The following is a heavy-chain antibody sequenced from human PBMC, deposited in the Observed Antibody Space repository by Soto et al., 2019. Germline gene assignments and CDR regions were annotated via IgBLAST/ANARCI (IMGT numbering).Heavy chain of an antibody. V-gene: IGHV3-49*04. CDR1: GFTFGDHG. CDR3: ARGPRHCSGGSCYSIDY. J-gene: IGHJ4*02. Sequence: GGSLRLSCTASGFTFGDHGLSWVRQVPGRGLEWVGFIRSKRYGGTTEFAASVKGRFSISRDDSNTIAYLQMNRLQSEDTAVYYCARGPRHCSGGSCYSIDYWGRGTLVTVSS. D-gene: IGHD2-15*01. CDR2: IRSKRYGGTT.